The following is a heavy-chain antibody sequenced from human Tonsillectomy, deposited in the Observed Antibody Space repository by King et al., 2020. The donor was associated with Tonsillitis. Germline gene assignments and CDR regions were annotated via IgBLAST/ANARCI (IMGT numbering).Heavy chain of an antibody. V-gene: IGHV3-23*04. CDR1: GFTFSNYA. CDR3: AKPASPYSSSHMDY. CDR2: ISASGGYP. D-gene: IGHD6-13*01. Sequence: VQLVESGGGLVQPGRSLRLPCAASGFTFSNYAMSWVRQAPGKGLEWVSAISASGGYPYYADSVKGRFTISRDNSKNTLYLQMNSLRAEDTAVYYCAKPASPYSSSHMDYWGQGNLVTVSS. J-gene: IGHJ4*02.